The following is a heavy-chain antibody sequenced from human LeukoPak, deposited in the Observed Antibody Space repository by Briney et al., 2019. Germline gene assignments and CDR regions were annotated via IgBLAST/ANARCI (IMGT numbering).Heavy chain of an antibody. J-gene: IGHJ4*02. V-gene: IGHV4-39*01. Sequence: PSETLSLTCTVSGGSISSSSYYWAWIRQPPGKGLEWIGNIYFGGSTHYSPSLKSRVTISVDTSKNQFSLKLGSVTAADTAVYYCVVDSSGYYLAFDYWGQGTLVTVSS. CDR1: GGSISSSSYY. CDR2: IYFGGST. D-gene: IGHD3-22*01. CDR3: VVDSSGYYLAFDY.